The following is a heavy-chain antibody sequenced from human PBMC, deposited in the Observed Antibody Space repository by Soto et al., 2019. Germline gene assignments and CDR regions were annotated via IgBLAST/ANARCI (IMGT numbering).Heavy chain of an antibody. J-gene: IGHJ5*01. D-gene: IGHD5-18*01. CDR2: ICPGDSDA. Sequence: EVQLVQSGAEVKKPGESLKISCQGFGYSLISYCIAWVRQMPGKGLEWMGMICPGDSDARYSPSFQGQVTISVDKSISPAYLHWTSLKSSDSAIYYCARRWDTGNLPGDFWGQGTLVTVSS. CDR1: GYSLISYC. CDR3: ARRWDTGNLPGDF. V-gene: IGHV5-51*01.